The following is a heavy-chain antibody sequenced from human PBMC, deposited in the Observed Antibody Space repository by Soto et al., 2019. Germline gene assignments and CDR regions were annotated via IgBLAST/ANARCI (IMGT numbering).Heavy chain of an antibody. CDR3: ARVSSSGSGWMYYFDF. J-gene: IGHJ4*02. V-gene: IGHV4-4*02. CDR1: TGSISSGNW. D-gene: IGHD6-25*01. Sequence: QVQLRESGPGLVEASGTLSLTCEVSTGSISSGNWWSWVRQPPGKGLEWIGEIYYTGATNYYPPLKRRITMTIDKPKDNFSLSLRSATAADTAVYYCARVSSSGSGWMYYFDFWGQGTLVSVSS. CDR2: IYYTGAT.